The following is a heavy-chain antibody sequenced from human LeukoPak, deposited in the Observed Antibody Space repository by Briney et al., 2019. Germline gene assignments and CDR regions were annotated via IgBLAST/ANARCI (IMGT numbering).Heavy chain of an antibody. CDR3: ARDDTPYGSGSYSD. CDR2: VFYSGST. Sequence: SETLSFTCTVSGGSISDAAYYWSWIRQHPGEGLEWIGYVFYSGSTSYNPSLKSRVTISVDTSKNQFSLKLTSVTAADTAVYYCARDDTPYGSGSYSDWGQGTLVTVSS. V-gene: IGHV4-31*03. D-gene: IGHD3-10*01. J-gene: IGHJ4*02. CDR1: GGSISDAAYY.